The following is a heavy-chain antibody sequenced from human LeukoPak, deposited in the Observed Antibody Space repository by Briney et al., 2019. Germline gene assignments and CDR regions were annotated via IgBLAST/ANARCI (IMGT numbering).Heavy chain of an antibody. D-gene: IGHD5-18*01. CDR3: ARGGYSHGPDYYYYAMDV. Sequence: SETLSLTCAVYGGSFSGYYWSWIRQPPGKGLEWIGEINHSGSTNYNPSLKSRVTISVDTSKNQFSLKLSSVTAADTAVYYCARGGYSHGPDYYYYAMDVWGQGTTVTVSS. J-gene: IGHJ6*02. V-gene: IGHV4-34*01. CDR1: GGSFSGYY. CDR2: INHSGST.